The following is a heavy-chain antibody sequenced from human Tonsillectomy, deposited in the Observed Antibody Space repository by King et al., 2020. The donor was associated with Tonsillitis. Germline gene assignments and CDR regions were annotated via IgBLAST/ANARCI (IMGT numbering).Heavy chain of an antibody. CDR1: GFTFSSYA. J-gene: IGHJ6*02. Sequence: VQLVESGGGLVQPGGSLRLSCAASGFTFSSYAMSWVRQAPGKGLEWVSAINYSGVNTYYADSVKGRFTISRDNSKNTLYLQMNSLRAEDTAVYYCATDIPIHNSDYGMDVWGQGTTVTVSS. V-gene: IGHV3-23*04. CDR3: ATDIPIHNSDYGMDV. D-gene: IGHD1-20*01. CDR2: INYSGVNT.